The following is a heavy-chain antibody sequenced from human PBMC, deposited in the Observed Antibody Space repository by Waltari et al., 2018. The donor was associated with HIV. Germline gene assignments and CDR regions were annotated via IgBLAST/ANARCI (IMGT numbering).Heavy chain of an antibody. D-gene: IGHD2-2*01. J-gene: IGHJ6*04. CDR2: LNPIGGST. CDR1: GYTFSSYS. Sequence: QVQLVQSGAEVKKPGASVKVSCKASGYTFSSYSMHWVRQAPGQGLEWVGILNPIGGSTTYAQKFQGRVSMTRDTSTSTVYMELRSLKSDDTAVYFCARSTRLWGEDVWGKGTTVTVSS. V-gene: IGHV1-46*01. CDR3: ARSTRLWGEDV.